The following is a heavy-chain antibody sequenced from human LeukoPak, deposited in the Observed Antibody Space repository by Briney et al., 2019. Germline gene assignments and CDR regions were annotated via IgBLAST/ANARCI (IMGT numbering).Heavy chain of an antibody. CDR1: GFTFSSYW. CDR3: AREYCSGTSCYGYFDY. J-gene: IGHJ4*02. D-gene: IGHD2-2*01. V-gene: IGHV3-7*01. CDR2: IKQDGSQI. Sequence: PGGSLRLSCATSGFTFSSYWMSWVHRAPGKGLEWVANIKQDGSQIFYVDSVKGRFTISRDTAKNSLSLQMNSLRAEDTAVYYCAREYCSGTSCYGYFDYWGQGTLVTVSS.